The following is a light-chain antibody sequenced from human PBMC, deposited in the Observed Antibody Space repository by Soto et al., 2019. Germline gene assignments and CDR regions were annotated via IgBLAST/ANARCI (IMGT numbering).Light chain of an antibody. Sequence: IGLTRSPGPLSLAPGGRATLSFRASSSPFAWYQQKPGQAPRLLIYSASSRATGIPDRFSGSGSGTDFTLTISRLQSEDFAVYYCQQYGSSLTFGGGTKVEIK. CDR1: SSP. CDR3: QQYGSSLT. J-gene: IGKJ4*01. CDR2: SAS. V-gene: IGKV3-20*01.